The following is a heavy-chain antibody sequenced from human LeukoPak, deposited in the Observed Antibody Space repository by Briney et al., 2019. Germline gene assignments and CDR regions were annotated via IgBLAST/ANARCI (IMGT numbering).Heavy chain of an antibody. CDR1: GFTVSSNY. V-gene: IGHV3-66*01. CDR2: IYSGGST. CDR3: ARFTQLERRYNRDDGWFDP. Sequence: GGSLRLSCAASGFTVSSNYMSWVRQAPGKGLEWVSVIYSGGSTYYADSVKGRFTISRDNSKNTLYLQMNSLRAEDTAVYYCARFTQLERRYNRDDGWFDPWGQGTLVTVSS. D-gene: IGHD1-1*01. J-gene: IGHJ5*02.